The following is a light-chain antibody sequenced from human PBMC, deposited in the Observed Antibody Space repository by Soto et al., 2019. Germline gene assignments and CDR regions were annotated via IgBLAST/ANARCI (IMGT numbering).Light chain of an antibody. CDR2: SNN. CDR1: SSNIGSNT. J-gene: IGLJ3*02. V-gene: IGLV1-44*01. Sequence: QSVLTQPPSAYGTPGPRVTISCSGSSSNIGSNTVNGYQQLPGTAPKLLIYSNNQRRSGVPDRFSGSKSGTSASLAISGLQSEDEADYYCAAWDDSLNGWVLGGGTRLPVL. CDR3: AAWDDSLNGWV.